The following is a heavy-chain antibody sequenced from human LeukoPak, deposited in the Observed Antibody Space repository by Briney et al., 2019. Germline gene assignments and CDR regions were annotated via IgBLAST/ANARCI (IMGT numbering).Heavy chain of an antibody. Sequence: ASVKVSCKASGYTFTSYYMHWVRQAPGQGLEWMGIINPSGGSTSYAQKFQGRVTMTRDTSTSTVYMELGSLRSEDTAVYYCAREDSSGWTFDYWGQGTLVTVSS. CDR2: INPSGGST. J-gene: IGHJ4*02. V-gene: IGHV1-46*01. CDR3: AREDSSGWTFDY. D-gene: IGHD6-19*01. CDR1: GYTFTSYY.